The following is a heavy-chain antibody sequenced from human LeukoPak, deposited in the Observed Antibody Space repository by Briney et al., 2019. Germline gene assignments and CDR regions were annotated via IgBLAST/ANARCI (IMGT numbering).Heavy chain of an antibody. V-gene: IGHV1-2*02. CDR3: ASGPSLGTTHPYFDY. CDR1: GYTFTGYY. J-gene: IGHJ4*02. Sequence: ASVKVSCKVSGYTFTGYYMHWLRQAPGQGLEWMGWVNPNNGSTNYAQRFQGRVTMTRDTSISTAYMELSRLRFDDTAVYYCASGPSLGTTHPYFDYWGQGTLVTVSS. CDR2: VNPNNGST. D-gene: IGHD2-15*01.